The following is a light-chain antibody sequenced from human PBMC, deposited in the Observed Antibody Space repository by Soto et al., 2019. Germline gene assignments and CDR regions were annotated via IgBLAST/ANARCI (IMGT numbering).Light chain of an antibody. V-gene: IGKV3-20*01. CDR1: QSVSSSY. CDR3: QQYGSSPFT. CDR2: GAS. Sequence: EIVLTQSPGTLSLSPGEGATLSCRARQSVSSSYLAWYQQKPGQAPRLLIYGASSRATGIPDRFSGSGSGTDFTLTISRLEPEDFAVYYCQQYGSSPFTFGPGTKVDIK. J-gene: IGKJ3*01.